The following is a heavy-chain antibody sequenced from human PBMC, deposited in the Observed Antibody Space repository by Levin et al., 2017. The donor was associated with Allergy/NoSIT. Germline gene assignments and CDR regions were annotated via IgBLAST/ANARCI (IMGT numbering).Heavy chain of an antibody. D-gene: IGHD6-19*01. CDR1: GFNFDDYA. Sequence: GESLKISCAGSGFNFDDYAMHWVRRGPGKGLEWVSDITGGGSDTWYGDSVKGRFTVSRDNSKDMLYLELNSLRVEDTGIYYCAKKQAGTSGFSFDVWGQGTTVTVSS. J-gene: IGHJ3*01. CDR2: ITGGGSDT. CDR3: AKKQAGTSGFSFDV. V-gene: IGHV3-23*01.